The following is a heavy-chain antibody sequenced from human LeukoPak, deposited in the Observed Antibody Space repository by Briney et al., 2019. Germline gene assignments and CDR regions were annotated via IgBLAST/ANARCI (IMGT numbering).Heavy chain of an antibody. J-gene: IGHJ4*02. CDR2: ISYDGSNK. V-gene: IGHV3-30*04. CDR1: GFTFSSYA. D-gene: IGHD2-21*02. Sequence: PGRSLRLSCAASGFTFSSYAMHWVRQAPGKGLEWVAVISYDGSNKYYADSVKGRFTISRDNSKNTLYLQMNSLRAEDTAVYYCARAGRPSFVVVTANYFDYWGQGTLVTVSS. CDR3: ARAGRPSFVVVTANYFDY.